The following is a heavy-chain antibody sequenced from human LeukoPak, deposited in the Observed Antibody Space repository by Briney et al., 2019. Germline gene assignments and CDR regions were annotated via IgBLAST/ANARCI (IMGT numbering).Heavy chain of an antibody. D-gene: IGHD3-16*01. V-gene: IGHV3-66*01. CDR2: MYTLGNT. J-gene: IGHJ6*03. CDR3: ARRFGAARDDYMDV. Sequence: TGGSLRLSCAASGFTVSTNYMTWIRQAPGKGLEWVSVMYTLGNTNYADSVRGRFTISRDNSKNTLYLQMNSLRAEDTAVYYCARRFGAARDDYMDVWGKGTTVTVSS. CDR1: GFTVSTNY.